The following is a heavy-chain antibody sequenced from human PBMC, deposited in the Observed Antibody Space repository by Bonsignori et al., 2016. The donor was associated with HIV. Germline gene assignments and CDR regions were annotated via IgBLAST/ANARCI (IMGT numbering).Heavy chain of an antibody. D-gene: IGHD3-16*02. J-gene: IGHJ3*02. CDR2: IIPVLGIA. CDR3: ARVFGEFSSQGPFDI. V-gene: IGHV1-69*10. Sequence: WVRQAPGQGLEWMGGIIPVLGIANYAQKLQGRVTITADKATSTAYMELSSLRSADTAVYYCARVFGEFSSQGPFDIWGQGTVVTVSS.